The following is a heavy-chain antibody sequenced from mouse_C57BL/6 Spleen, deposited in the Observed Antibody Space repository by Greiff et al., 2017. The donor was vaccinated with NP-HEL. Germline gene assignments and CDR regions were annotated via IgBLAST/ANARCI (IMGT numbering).Heavy chain of an antibody. CDR2: IYPGDGDT. V-gene: IGHV1-82*01. Sequence: QVQLQQSGPELVKPGASVKISCKASGYAFSSSWMNWVKQRPGKGLEWIGRIYPGDGDTNYNGKFKGKATLTADKSSSTACMQLSSLTSEDSAVYFCAKANWDYFDYWGQGTTLTVSS. CDR1: GYAFSSSW. D-gene: IGHD4-1*01. CDR3: AKANWDYFDY. J-gene: IGHJ2*01.